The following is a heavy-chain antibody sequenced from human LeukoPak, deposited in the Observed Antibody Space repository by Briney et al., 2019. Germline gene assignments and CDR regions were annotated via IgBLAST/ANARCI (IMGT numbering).Heavy chain of an antibody. V-gene: IGHV3-30-3*01. D-gene: IGHD3-16*01. Sequence: RSLRLSCAASGFTFSSYAMHWVRQAPGKGLEWVAVISYDGSNKYYADSVKGRFTISRDNSKNTLYLQMNSLRAEDTAVYYCARDDSLDYWGQGTLVTASS. CDR2: ISYDGSNK. J-gene: IGHJ4*02. CDR3: ARDDSLDY. CDR1: GFTFSSYA.